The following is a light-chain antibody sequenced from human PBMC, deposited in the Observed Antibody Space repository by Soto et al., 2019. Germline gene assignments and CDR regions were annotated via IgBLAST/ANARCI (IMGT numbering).Light chain of an antibody. V-gene: IGLV1-51*01. CDR3: GSWDSSLSDYV. Sequence: QSVLTQPPSLSAAPGQRVTISCSGSISNIGGNSVSWYQQLPGTAPKLLIYDDDKRPSGIPDRFSGSKSGTSATLGITGFQTGDEADYYCGSWDSSLSDYVFGTGTKVTVL. CDR1: ISNIGGNS. J-gene: IGLJ1*01. CDR2: DDD.